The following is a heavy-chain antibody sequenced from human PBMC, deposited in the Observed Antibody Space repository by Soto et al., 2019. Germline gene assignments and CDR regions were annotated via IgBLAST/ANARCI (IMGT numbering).Heavy chain of an antibody. J-gene: IGHJ4*02. Sequence: GGSLRLSCAASGFTFSSYAMIWVRQHPRKGLEWVSAISGSGGSTYYADSVKGRFTISRDNSKNTLYLQMNSLRAEDTAVYYCAKTYSSSWYVGPLDYWGQGTLVTVSS. D-gene: IGHD6-13*01. CDR3: AKTYSSSWYVGPLDY. V-gene: IGHV3-23*01. CDR2: ISGSGGST. CDR1: GFTFSSYA.